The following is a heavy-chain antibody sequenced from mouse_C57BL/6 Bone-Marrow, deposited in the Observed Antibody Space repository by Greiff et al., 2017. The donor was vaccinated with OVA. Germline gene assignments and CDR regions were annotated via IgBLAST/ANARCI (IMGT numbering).Heavy chain of an antibody. CDR3: ARRIYYDYDECAY. V-gene: IGHV1-50*01. J-gene: IGHJ3*01. CDR1: GYTFTSYR. CDR2: INPSDSYT. D-gene: IGHD2-4*01. Sequence: QVQLQQPGAELVKPGASVKLSCKASGYTFTSYRMQWVKQRPGQGLEWIGEINPSDSYTNYNQKFKGKATLTVDTSSSTAYMQLRSLTSEDSAVYYCARRIYYDYDECAYWGQGPLVTVPA.